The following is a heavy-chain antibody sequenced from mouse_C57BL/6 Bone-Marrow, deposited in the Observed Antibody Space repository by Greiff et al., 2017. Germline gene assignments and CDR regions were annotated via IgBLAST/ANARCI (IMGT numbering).Heavy chain of an antibody. D-gene: IGHD2-4*01. CDR2: ISYDGSN. V-gene: IGHV3-6*01. J-gene: IGHJ3*01. CDR3: ARMRLPPWFAY. Sequence: EVQVVESGPGLVKPSQSLSLTCSVTGYSITSGYYWNWIRQFPGNKLEWMGYISYDGSNNYNPSLKNRISITRDTSKNQFFLKLNSVTTEDTATYYCARMRLPPWFAYWGQGTLVTVSA. CDR1: GYSITSGYY.